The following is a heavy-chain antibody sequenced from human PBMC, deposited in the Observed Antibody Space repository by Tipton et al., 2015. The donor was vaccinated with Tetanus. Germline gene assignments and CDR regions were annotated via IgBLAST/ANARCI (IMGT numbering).Heavy chain of an antibody. Sequence: SLRLSCAASGFTLTTYSINWFRQAPGKGLEWVSSITGSGHITYADSVKGRFTISRDNAKNSVYLQMDSLRAEDTAIYSCARDGSGSDFDYWGQGTLVTVSS. CDR2: ITGSGHI. J-gene: IGHJ4*02. D-gene: IGHD6-19*01. CDR1: GFTLTTYS. V-gene: IGHV3-21*01. CDR3: ARDGSGSDFDY.